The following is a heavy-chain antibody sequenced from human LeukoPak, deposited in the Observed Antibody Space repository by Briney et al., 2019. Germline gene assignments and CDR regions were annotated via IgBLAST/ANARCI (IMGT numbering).Heavy chain of an antibody. CDR1: GGTFSSYA. Sequence: ASVKVSCKGSGGTFSSYAISWVRQAPGQGLEWMGGIIPIFGTANYAQKFQGRVTITAEESTSTAYMELSSLRSEDTAVYYCASGKRFLEWLPHYYYMDVWGKGTTVTVSS. V-gene: IGHV1-69*01. J-gene: IGHJ6*03. CDR2: IIPIFGTA. CDR3: ASGKRFLEWLPHYYYMDV. D-gene: IGHD3-3*01.